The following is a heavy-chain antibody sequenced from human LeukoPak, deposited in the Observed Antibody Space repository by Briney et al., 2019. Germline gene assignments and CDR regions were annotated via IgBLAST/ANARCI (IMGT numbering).Heavy chain of an antibody. CDR1: GFTFSNAY. V-gene: IGHV3-15*07. J-gene: IGHJ6*02. CDR3: TTDPLYCSSTSCYWYYYYGMDV. D-gene: IGHD2-2*01. Sequence: GGSLRLSCAASGFTFSNAYMNWVRQAPGKGLEWVGRIKPKTDGETTEYAAPVKDRFSISRDDSKSMMYLQMNSLKTEDTAVYYCTTDPLYCSSTSCYWYYYYGMDVWGQGTTVTVSS. CDR2: IKPKTDGETT.